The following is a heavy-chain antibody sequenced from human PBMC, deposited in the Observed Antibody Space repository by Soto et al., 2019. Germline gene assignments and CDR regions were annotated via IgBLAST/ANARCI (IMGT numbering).Heavy chain of an antibody. CDR1: DASVIDLD. V-gene: IGHV4-4*07. CDR2: IYATGTT. D-gene: IGHD1-1*01. CDR3: VRDGTKTLRDWFDP. Sequence: ETLCLTCTVADASVIDLDWSLIRKTDGKGLEWIGRIYATGTTDYNPSLKSRVMMSVDTSKKQFSLKLRSVTAADTAVYYCVRDGTKTLRDWFDPWGQGISVTVSS. J-gene: IGHJ5*02.